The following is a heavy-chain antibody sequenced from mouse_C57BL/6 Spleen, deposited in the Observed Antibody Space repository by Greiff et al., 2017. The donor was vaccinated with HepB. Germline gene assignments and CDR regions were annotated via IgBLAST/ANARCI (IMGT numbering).Heavy chain of an antibody. D-gene: IGHD1-1*01. J-gene: IGHJ1*03. Sequence: VQLQQSGAELVRPGASVKLSCTASGFNIQDYYMHWVKQRPEQGLEWIGRIDPEDGDTEYAPKFQGKATMTADTSSNTAYLQLSSLTSEDTAVYYCTRGSPHWYFDVWGTGTTVTVSS. V-gene: IGHV14-1*01. CDR2: IDPEDGDT. CDR1: GFNIQDYY. CDR3: TRGSPHWYFDV.